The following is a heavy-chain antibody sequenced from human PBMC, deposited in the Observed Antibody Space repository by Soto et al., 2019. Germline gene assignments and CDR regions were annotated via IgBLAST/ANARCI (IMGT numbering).Heavy chain of an antibody. CDR2: INPNSGGT. Sequence: QVQLVQSGAEVKKPGASVKVSCKASGYTFTGYYMHWVRQAPGQGLEWMGWINPNSGGTNYAQKFQGWGPMIRDASISTADMELSRLRSEDTAVYSCARGDATQWVQPGWWFDPWGQGTLVTVSS. D-gene: IGHD6-19*01. J-gene: IGHJ5*02. CDR3: ARGDATQWVQPGWWFDP. V-gene: IGHV1-2*04. CDR1: GYTFTGYY.